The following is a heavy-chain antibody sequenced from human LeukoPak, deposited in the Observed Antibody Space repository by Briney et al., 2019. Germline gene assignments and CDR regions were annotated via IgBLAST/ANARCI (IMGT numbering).Heavy chain of an antibody. V-gene: IGHV4-31*03. J-gene: IGHJ4*02. CDR2: IYYSGST. D-gene: IGHD3-16*01. CDR1: GGSMSNSGYY. Sequence: SETLSLTCTVSGGSMSNSGYYWSWFRQHPGKGLEWIGYIYYSGSTYYNPSLKSRVTISVDTSKNQFSLKLSSVTAADTAVYYCARAGGFFSPFGYWGQGTLVTVSS. CDR3: ARAGGFFSPFGY.